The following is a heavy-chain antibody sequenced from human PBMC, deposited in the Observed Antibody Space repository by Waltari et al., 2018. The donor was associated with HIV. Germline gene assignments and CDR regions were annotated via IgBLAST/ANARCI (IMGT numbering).Heavy chain of an antibody. D-gene: IGHD3-10*01. CDR3: AMDSSQVHWFRESLAL. J-gene: IGHJ4*02. CDR2: ISNDGMKK. CDR1: GPDFGSDG. V-gene: IGHV3-33*08. Sequence: QVQLVESGGGVVQPGDVLRLSCAASGPDFGSDGLHWVREAPGKGLEWVAAISNDGMKKYYGYSLRGRLTISRDNSKKTLYLQINTLRPQDTAIYFCAMDSSQVHWFRESLALWGQGTLVIVSS.